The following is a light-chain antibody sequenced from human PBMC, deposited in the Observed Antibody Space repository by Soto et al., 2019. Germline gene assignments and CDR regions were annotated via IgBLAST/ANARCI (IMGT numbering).Light chain of an antibody. CDR3: QQYDSYPRT. J-gene: IGKJ1*01. Sequence: DIQMTQSPSTLSASVGDGVTITCRASQSIGNSLAWYQQKAGKAPNLLIYRATSLERGVPSRFSGSGSGTEFTLTISGLQPDDFATYYCQQYDSYPRTFGQGTKVEI. CDR2: RAT. V-gene: IGKV1-5*03. CDR1: QSIGNS.